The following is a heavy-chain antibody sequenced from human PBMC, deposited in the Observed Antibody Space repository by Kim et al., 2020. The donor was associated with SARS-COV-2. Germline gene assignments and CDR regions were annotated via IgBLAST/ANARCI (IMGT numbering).Heavy chain of an antibody. D-gene: IGHD5-12*01. Sequence: YADSVKGRFTISRDNSKNTLYLQMNSLRAEDTTVYYCAKVYSGYDSGLDYWGQGTLVTVSS. CDR3: AKVYSGYDSGLDY. V-gene: IGHV3-33*06. J-gene: IGHJ4*02.